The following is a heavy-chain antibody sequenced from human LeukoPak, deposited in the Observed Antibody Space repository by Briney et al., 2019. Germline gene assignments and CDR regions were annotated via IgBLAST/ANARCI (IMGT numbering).Heavy chain of an antibody. CDR1: GFTFSSYS. CDR2: IWYDGSNK. Sequence: GGSLRLSCAASGFTFSSYSMNWVRQAPGKGLEWVAVIWYDGSNKYYADSVKGRFTISRDNSKNTLYLQMNSLRAEDTAVYYCASPMQTSGSYKPAVAFDIWGQGTMVTVSS. J-gene: IGHJ3*02. V-gene: IGHV3-33*08. D-gene: IGHD1-26*01. CDR3: ASPMQTSGSYKPAVAFDI.